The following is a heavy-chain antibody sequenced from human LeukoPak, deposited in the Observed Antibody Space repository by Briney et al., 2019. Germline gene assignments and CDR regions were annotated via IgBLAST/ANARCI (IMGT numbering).Heavy chain of an antibody. Sequence: ASVKISCKASGYTFRGNYIHWLRQAPGQGLEWMGWIDANNGNTKSAQKFQGRVTMSRDTSISTAYMDLSSLSPDDAAVYYCARDPSSVTLYFFDYWGQGTLVTVSS. V-gene: IGHV1-2*02. D-gene: IGHD4-11*01. CDR1: GYTFRGNY. CDR2: IDANNGNT. CDR3: ARDPSSVTLYFFDY. J-gene: IGHJ4*02.